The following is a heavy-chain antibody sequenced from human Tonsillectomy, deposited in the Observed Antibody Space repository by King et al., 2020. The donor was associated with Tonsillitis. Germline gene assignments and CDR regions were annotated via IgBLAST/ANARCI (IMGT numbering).Heavy chain of an antibody. CDR2: IYYSGST. CDR3: ARVDLRKSDYVDY. D-gene: IGHD5-12*01. CDR1: GGSISSYY. J-gene: IGHJ4*02. V-gene: IGHV4-59*01. Sequence: QLQESGPGLVKPSETLSLTCTVSGGSISSYYWSWIRQPPGKGLEWIGYIYYSGSTNYNPSLKSRVTISVDTSKNQFSLKLSSVTAADTAGYYCARVDLRKSDYVDYWGQGTLVTVSS.